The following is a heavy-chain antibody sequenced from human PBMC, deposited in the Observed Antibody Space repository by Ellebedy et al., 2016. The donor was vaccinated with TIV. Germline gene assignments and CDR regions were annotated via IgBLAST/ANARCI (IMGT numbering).Heavy chain of an antibody. D-gene: IGHD6-6*01. CDR3: ARTTGSSSGRHYYYYYMDV. CDR2: INHRGNT. J-gene: IGHJ6*03. V-gene: IGHV4-34*01. Sequence: SETLSLXXAVYGGSFSGYYWSWIRQPPGKGLEWIGEINHRGNTAYIPSLKSRVTISVDTSKNQFSLNLASVTAADTAVYYCARTTGSSSGRHYYYYYMDVWGKGTTVTVSS. CDR1: GGSFSGYY.